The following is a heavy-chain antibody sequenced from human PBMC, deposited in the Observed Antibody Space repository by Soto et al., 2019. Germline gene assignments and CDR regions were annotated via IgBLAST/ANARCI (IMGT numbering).Heavy chain of an antibody. CDR3: AKGDNLGPKTGYAFDP. V-gene: IGHV6-1*01. CDR2: TYFRSKWNN. D-gene: IGHD5-12*01. CDR1: GDSVSSNTAS. J-gene: IGHJ5*02. Sequence: PSQTLSLTCAISGDSVSSNTASWNWIRQSPSRGLGWLGRTYFRSKWNNDYAVSVKSRIIINPDTSNNQFSLQLNSVTPEDTAVYFCAKGDNLGPKTGYAFDPWGQGIMVTVSS.